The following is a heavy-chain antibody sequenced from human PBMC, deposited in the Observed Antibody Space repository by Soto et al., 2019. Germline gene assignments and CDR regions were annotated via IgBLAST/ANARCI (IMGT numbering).Heavy chain of an antibody. V-gene: IGHV3-30*18. CDR3: AKAIENYSTGYYKPFYYFGVDV. CDR2: ISYDGSKK. Sequence: GGSLRLSCAASGFTFGSYGMHWVRQAPGKGLGWVAGISYDGSKKYYGESVKGRFTISSDNSKNTLYLQMNGLRVEDTAVYYCAKAIENYSTGYYKPFYYFGVDVWGQGTTVTVSS. J-gene: IGHJ6*02. D-gene: IGHD3-22*01. CDR1: GFTFGSYG.